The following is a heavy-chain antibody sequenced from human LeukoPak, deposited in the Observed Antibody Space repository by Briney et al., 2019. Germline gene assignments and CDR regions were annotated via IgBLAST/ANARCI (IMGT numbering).Heavy chain of an antibody. D-gene: IGHD2-15*01. CDR3: ARDDIVVVVAATFYGMDV. CDR2: ISSSGSTI. Sequence: PGGSLRLSCAASGFTFSDYYMSWIRQAPGKGLEWVSYISSSGSTIYYADSVKGRFTISRDKAKNSLYLQMNSLRAEATAVYYCARDDIVVVVAATFYGMDVWGQGTTVTVSS. V-gene: IGHV3-11*01. CDR1: GFTFSDYY. J-gene: IGHJ6*02.